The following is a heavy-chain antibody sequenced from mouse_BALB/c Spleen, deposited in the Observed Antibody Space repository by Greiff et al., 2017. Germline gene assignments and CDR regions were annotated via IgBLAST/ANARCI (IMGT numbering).Heavy chain of an antibody. CDR2: IDPETGGT. J-gene: IGHJ3*02. D-gene: IGHD1-1*02. Sequence: VQLVESGAELVRPGASVTLSCKASGYTFTDYEMHWVKQTPVHGLEWIGAIDPETGGTAYNQKFKGKATLTADKSSSTAYMELRSLTSEDSAVYYCTRCNGGYSYGCWGQGDLGPGS. V-gene: IGHV1-15*01. CDR3: TRCNGGYSYGC. CDR1: GYTFTDYE.